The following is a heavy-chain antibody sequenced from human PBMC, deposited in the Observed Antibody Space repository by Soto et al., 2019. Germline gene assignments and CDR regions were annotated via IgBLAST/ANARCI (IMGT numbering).Heavy chain of an antibody. CDR3: AKLDGISGWYFDY. CDR1: GFTFSNYA. J-gene: IGHJ4*02. D-gene: IGHD6-25*01. V-gene: IGHV3-23*05. CDR2: IDKSATSA. Sequence: EVQVLESGGGLVQPGGSLRLSCAASGFTFSNYAMSWVRQAPGKGLEWVSTIDKSATSAYYADSVKGRFTISRDNSKNTLCLQLNSLRAEDTAVYYCAKLDGISGWYFDYWGKGTLVTVPS.